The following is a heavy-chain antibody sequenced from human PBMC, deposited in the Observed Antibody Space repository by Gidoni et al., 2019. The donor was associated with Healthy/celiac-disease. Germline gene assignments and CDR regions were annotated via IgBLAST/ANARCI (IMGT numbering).Heavy chain of an antibody. D-gene: IGHD6-13*01. J-gene: IGHJ4*02. CDR3: ARDSRSSWYDY. Sequence: QVQLQESGQGLVKHSATLSLTCTVPGGSISSYYWSWIRQPPGKGLEWIGYIYYRGSTNYNPSLKSRVTISVDTSKNQFSLKLSSVTAADTAVYYCARDSRSSWYDYWGQGTLVTVSS. V-gene: IGHV4-59*01. CDR1: GGSISSYY. CDR2: IYYRGST.